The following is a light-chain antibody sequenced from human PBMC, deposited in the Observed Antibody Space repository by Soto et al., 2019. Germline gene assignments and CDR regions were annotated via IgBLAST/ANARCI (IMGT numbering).Light chain of an antibody. CDR2: EVS. CDR3: TSYTSRGTFV. CDR1: SSDVGGYNY. V-gene: IGLV2-14*01. Sequence: QSVLTQPASVSGSPGQSITISCTGTSSDVGGYNYVSWYQQHPGKAPQLMIYEVSNRPSGVSHRLSGSKSGNTASLTISGLQAEDEAEYYCTSYTSRGTFVFGTGTKVTVL. J-gene: IGLJ1*01.